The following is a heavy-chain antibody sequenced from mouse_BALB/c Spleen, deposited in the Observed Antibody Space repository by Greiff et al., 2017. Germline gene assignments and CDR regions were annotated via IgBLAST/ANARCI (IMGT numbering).Heavy chain of an antibody. D-gene: IGHD2-1*01. CDR3: ARHVPIYYGNYYAMDY. Sequence: EVQLVESGGGLVQPGGSLKLSCAASGFTFSSYTMSWVRQTPEKRLEWVAYISNGGGSTYYPDTVKGRFTISRDNAKNTLYLQMSSLKSEDTAMYYCARHVPIYYGNYYAMDYWGQGTSVTVSS. J-gene: IGHJ4*01. CDR2: ISNGGGST. V-gene: IGHV5-12-2*01. CDR1: GFTFSSYT.